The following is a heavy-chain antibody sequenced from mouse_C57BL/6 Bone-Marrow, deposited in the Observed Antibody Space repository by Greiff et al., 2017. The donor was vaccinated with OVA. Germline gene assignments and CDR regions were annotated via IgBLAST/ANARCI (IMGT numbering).Heavy chain of an antibody. V-gene: IGHV1-7*01. CDR1: GYTFTSYW. J-gene: IGHJ1*03. CDR3: ARVWHYWYFDV. CDR2: INPSSGYT. Sequence: QVQLKESGAELAKPGASVKLSCKASGYTFTSYWMHWVKQRPGQGLEWIGYINPSSGYTKYNQKFKDKATLTADKSSRTAYMQLSSLTYEDSAVYYCARVWHYWYFDVWGTGTTVTVSS.